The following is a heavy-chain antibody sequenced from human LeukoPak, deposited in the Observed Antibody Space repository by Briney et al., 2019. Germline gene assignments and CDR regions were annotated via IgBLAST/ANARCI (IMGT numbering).Heavy chain of an antibody. D-gene: IGHD3-3*01. CDR1: GFPFSNYW. V-gene: IGHV3-74*01. Sequence: GGPARHSCAPSGFPFSNYWMHWVRQAPGKGRVWVSRINSDGRSTSHPDSVKGRFTISRDNAKNTLSLQMNSLRAEDTAVYYCARDYDFWSVFFDYWGQGTLLT. J-gene: IGHJ4*02. CDR3: ARDYDFWSVFFDY. CDR2: INSDGRST.